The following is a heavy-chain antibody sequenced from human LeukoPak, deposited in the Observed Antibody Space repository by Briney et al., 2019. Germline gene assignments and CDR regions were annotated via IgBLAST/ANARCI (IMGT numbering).Heavy chain of an antibody. Sequence: SETLSLTCTVSGDSISKYYWSWIRQPPGKGLEWIGYIYYSGNTNYNPSLKSRVTMSLDTSKNQFSLKLTSVTAADTALYYCARELKVGNTGYYLDYWGQGTLVTVS. J-gene: IGHJ4*02. CDR1: GDSISKYY. V-gene: IGHV4-59*01. CDR2: IYYSGNT. CDR3: ARELKVGNTGYYLDY. D-gene: IGHD2/OR15-2a*01.